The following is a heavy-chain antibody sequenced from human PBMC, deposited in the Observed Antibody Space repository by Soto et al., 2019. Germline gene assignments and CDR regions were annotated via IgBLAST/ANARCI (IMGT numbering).Heavy chain of an antibody. J-gene: IGHJ5*02. CDR2: IIPIFGTA. CDR3: VGEDSIPFETGWFDP. V-gene: IGHV1-69*13. Sequence: SVKVSCKASGGTFSSYAISWVRQAPGQGLEWMGGIIPIFGTANYAQKFQGRVTITADESTSTAYMELSSLRAEDTAVYYCVGEDSIPFETGWFDPWGQGTLVTVSS. D-gene: IGHD3-22*01. CDR1: GGTFSSYA.